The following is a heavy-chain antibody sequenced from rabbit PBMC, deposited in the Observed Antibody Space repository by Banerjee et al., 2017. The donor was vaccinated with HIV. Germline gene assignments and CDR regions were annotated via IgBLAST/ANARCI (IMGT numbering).Heavy chain of an antibody. J-gene: IGHJ3*01. CDR2: IYTRSSGST. Sequence: QSLEESGGDLVKPGASLTLTCTASGFSFSSYYWICWVRQAPGKGLEWLGCIYTRSSGSTYYASWAKGRFTISKASSTTVTLQMTSLTAADTATYFCARVPSSTGYTFTRLDLWGPGTLVTVS. CDR1: GFSFSSYYW. V-gene: IGHV1S40*01. CDR3: ARVPSSTGYTFTRLDL. D-gene: IGHD1-1*01.